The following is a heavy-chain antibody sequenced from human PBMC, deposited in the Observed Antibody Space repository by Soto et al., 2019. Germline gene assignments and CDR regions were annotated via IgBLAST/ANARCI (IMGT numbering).Heavy chain of an antibody. CDR2: IYHSGST. CDR3: VRVATVTTYYFDY. V-gene: IGHV4-31*03. CDR1: GGSINSGGYY. D-gene: IGHD4-17*01. Sequence: SETLSLTCTVSGGSINSGGYYWSWIRQYPGKGLEWIGYIYHSGSTYYNPSLKSRVTISVDTSKNQFSLKLNSVTAADTAVYYCVRVATVTTYYFDYWGQGSLVTVSS. J-gene: IGHJ4*02.